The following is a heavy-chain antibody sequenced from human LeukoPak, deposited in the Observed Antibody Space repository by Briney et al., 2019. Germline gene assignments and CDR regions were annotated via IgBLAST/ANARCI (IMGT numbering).Heavy chain of an antibody. Sequence: PSETLSLTCAVYGGSFSGYYWSWIRQPPGKGLEWIGEINHSGSTNYNPSLKSRVTISVDTSKNQFSLKLSSVTAADTAVYYCARDLWKSDAFDIWGQGTMVTVSS. CDR2: INHSGST. J-gene: IGHJ3*02. D-gene: IGHD1-1*01. V-gene: IGHV4-34*01. CDR3: ARDLWKSDAFDI. CDR1: GGSFSGYY.